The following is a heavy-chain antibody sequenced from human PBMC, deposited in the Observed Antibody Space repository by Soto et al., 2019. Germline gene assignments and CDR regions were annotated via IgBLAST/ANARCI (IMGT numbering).Heavy chain of an antibody. Sequence: QVQLVESGGGVVQPGRSLSLSCAASGFIFSSYAMHWVRQAPGKGLEWVAVISYDGSNKYYADSVKGRFTISRDNSKNTLYLQMNSLRAEDTAVYYCARVGRLQAPDYWGQGTLVTVSS. CDR1: GFIFSSYA. CDR3: ARVGRLQAPDY. CDR2: ISYDGSNK. V-gene: IGHV3-30-3*01. D-gene: IGHD6-25*01. J-gene: IGHJ4*02.